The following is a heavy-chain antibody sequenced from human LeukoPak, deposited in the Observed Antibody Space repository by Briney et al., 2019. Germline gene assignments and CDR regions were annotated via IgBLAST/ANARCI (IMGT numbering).Heavy chain of an antibody. Sequence: ASVKVSCKASGYTFTSYDINWVRQATGQRLEWMGWMNPNSGNTGYAQKFQGRVTMTRNTSISTAYMELSSLRSEDTAVYYCAGRGYSYGLDAFDIWGQGTMVTVSS. CDR1: GYTFTSYD. CDR2: MNPNSGNT. CDR3: AGRGYSYGLDAFDI. V-gene: IGHV1-8*01. J-gene: IGHJ3*02. D-gene: IGHD5-18*01.